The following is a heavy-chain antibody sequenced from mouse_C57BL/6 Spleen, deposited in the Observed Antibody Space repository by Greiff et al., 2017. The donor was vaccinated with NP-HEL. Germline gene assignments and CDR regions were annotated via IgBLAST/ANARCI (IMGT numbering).Heavy chain of an antibody. CDR3: ARALYYYGSSLDY. Sequence: EVHLVESGGGLVKPGGSLKLSCAASGFTFSSYAMSWVRQTPEKRLEWVATISDGGSYTYYPDNVKGRFTISRDNAKNNLYLQMSHLKSEDTAMYYCARALYYYGSSLDYWGQGTTLTVSS. V-gene: IGHV5-4*01. CDR1: GFTFSSYA. D-gene: IGHD1-1*01. J-gene: IGHJ2*01. CDR2: ISDGGSYT.